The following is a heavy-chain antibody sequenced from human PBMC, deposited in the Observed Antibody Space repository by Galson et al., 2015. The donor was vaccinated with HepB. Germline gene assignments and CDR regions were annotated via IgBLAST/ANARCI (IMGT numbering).Heavy chain of an antibody. D-gene: IGHD3-10*01. Sequence: SGYNFINYWIAWVRQMPGKGLEWMGIIDPGDSDTTYSPSFQGQVTISVDKSLSTAYLQWSSLKASDTAMYYRARLVVRGVNAGWFDPWGQGTLVTVSP. CDR1: GYNFINYW. J-gene: IGHJ5*02. V-gene: IGHV5-51*01. CDR3: ARLVVRGVNAGWFDP. CDR2: IDPGDSDT.